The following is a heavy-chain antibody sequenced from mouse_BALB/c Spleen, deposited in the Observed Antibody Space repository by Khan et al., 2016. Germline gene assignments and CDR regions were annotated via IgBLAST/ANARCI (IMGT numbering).Heavy chain of an antibody. V-gene: IGHV1-9*01. CDR1: GYTFSSYW. D-gene: IGHD1-1*01. Sequence: VQLQESGAELMKPGASVKIACKATGYTFSSYWIEWVKQRPGHGLEWIGEILPGSGRTDFNEKFKGKATFTADTSSNKAYMQLSSLTYEDSAVYYCARPGSRHWYFDVWGAGTTVTVSS. J-gene: IGHJ1*01. CDR2: ILPGSGRT. CDR3: ARPGSRHWYFDV.